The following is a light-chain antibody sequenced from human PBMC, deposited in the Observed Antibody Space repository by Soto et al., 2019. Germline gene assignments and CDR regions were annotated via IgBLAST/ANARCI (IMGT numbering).Light chain of an antibody. CDR2: GNN. J-gene: IGLJ3*02. Sequence: QSVLTQPPSESGAPGQRVTISCTGSSSNIGAGYDVHWYQQLPGAAPKLLIYGNNNRPSGVPDRFSGSKSGTSASLAITGLQAEDEADYYCQSYDSSLTSWVFGGGTQLTVL. CDR3: QSYDSSLTSWV. V-gene: IGLV1-40*01. CDR1: SSNIGAGYD.